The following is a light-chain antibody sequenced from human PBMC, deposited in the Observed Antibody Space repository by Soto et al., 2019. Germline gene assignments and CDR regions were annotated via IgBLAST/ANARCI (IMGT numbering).Light chain of an antibody. CDR1: ESLLHSNGYNF. Sequence: DIVMTQSPLSLPVTPGEPASISCRSSESLLHSNGYNFLDWYLQKPGQSPQLLIYLGSNRASGVPDRFSGSGSGTDFTLKLSRVEAEDVGVYYCLQALHTPRTFGQGTKVEIK. J-gene: IGKJ1*01. V-gene: IGKV2-28*01. CDR3: LQALHTPRT. CDR2: LGS.